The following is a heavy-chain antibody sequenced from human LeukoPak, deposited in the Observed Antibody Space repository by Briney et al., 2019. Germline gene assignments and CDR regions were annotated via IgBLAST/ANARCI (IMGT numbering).Heavy chain of an antibody. CDR1: GYTFTGYY. CDR2: INPNSGGT. Sequence: ASVKVSCKASGYTFTGYYMHWVQQAPGQGLEWMGWINPNSGGTNYAQKFQGRVTMTRDTSISTAYMELSRLRSDDTAVYYCAGPATTVTTSGNGFFDYWGQGTLVTVSS. D-gene: IGHD4-17*01. J-gene: IGHJ4*02. V-gene: IGHV1-2*02. CDR3: AGPATTVTTSGNGFFDY.